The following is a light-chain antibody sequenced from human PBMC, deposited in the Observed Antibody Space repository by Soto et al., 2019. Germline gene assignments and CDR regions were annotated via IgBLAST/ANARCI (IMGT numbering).Light chain of an antibody. J-gene: IGKJ3*01. CDR3: QQYNTYQFT. CDR1: QSIVSW. CDR2: QAS. V-gene: IGKV1-5*03. Sequence: DIQMTQSPSTLSASVGDRGTISCRASQSIVSWLAWYQQRPGKAPKLLIYQASRLISGVPSRFSGSGSGTEFNLTISSLQPDDFATYYCQQYNTYQFTFGPGTKVEIK.